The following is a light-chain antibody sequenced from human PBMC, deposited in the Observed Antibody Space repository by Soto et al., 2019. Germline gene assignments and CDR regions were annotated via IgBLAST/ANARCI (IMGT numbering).Light chain of an antibody. V-gene: IGKV1-33*01. J-gene: IGKJ3*01. CDR1: QDISNY. CDR3: QQYDHPRIT. Sequence: DIQMTQSPSSRSASVGDRGTITCQASQDISNYLNWYQQKPVKAPKLLIYDASNLETGVPSRFSGSGSGTEFTFTISRLQPADIATDYCQQYDHPRITFGPGTKVDIK. CDR2: DAS.